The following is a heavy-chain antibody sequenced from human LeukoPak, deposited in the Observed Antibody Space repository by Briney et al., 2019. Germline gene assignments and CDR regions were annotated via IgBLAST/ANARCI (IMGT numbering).Heavy chain of an antibody. D-gene: IGHD3-22*01. Sequence: GGSLRLSCAASGFTFSSYAMSWVRQAPGKGLEWVSAISGSGGSTYYADSVKGGFTISRDNSKNTLYLQMNSLRAEDTAVYYCAKAPPMYYYDSSGLGHYFDYWGQGTLVTVSS. J-gene: IGHJ4*02. CDR1: GFTFSSYA. V-gene: IGHV3-23*01. CDR2: ISGSGGST. CDR3: AKAPPMYYYDSSGLGHYFDY.